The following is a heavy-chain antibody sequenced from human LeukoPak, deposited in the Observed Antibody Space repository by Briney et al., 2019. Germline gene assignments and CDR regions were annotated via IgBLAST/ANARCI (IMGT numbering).Heavy chain of an antibody. D-gene: IGHD1-1*01. J-gene: IGHJ4*02. CDR3: ARDTNRPVERRRGAGAFDI. V-gene: IGHV4-34*01. Sequence: SETLSLTCAVYGGSFSGYYWSWIRQPPGKGLEWIGEINHSGSTNYNPSLKSRVTISVDTSKNQFSLKLSSVTAADTAVYYCARDTNRPVERRRGAGAFDIWGQGTLVTVSS. CDR1: GGSFSGYY. CDR2: INHSGST.